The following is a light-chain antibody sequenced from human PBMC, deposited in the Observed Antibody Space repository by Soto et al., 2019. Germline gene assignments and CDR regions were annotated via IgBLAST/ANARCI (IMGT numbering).Light chain of an antibody. V-gene: IGKV1-39*01. Sequence: DIQMTQSPSSLSASVGDRVTITCRASQSISSYLNWYQQKPGKAPKLLIYAASSLQSGVLSRFSGSGSGTDFTLTISSLQPEEFATYYCQQSYSTPTFGQGTKLEIK. CDR3: QQSYSTPT. CDR2: AAS. J-gene: IGKJ2*01. CDR1: QSISSY.